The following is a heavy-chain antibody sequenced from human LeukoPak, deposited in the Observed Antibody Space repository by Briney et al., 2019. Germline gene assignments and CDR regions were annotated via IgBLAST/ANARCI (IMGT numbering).Heavy chain of an antibody. Sequence: GGSLRLSCVASGFTFSSYAMSWVRQAPGKGLEWVSAISGSGGSTYYADSVKGRFTISRDNSKNTLYLQMNSLRAEDTAVYYCAKRITMVRGVTSLYFDYWGQGTLVTVSS. CDR3: AKRITMVRGVTSLYFDY. J-gene: IGHJ4*02. CDR1: GFTFSSYA. CDR2: ISGSGGST. D-gene: IGHD3-10*01. V-gene: IGHV3-23*01.